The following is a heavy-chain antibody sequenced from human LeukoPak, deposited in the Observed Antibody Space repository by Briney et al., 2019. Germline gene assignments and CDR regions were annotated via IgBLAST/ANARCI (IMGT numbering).Heavy chain of an antibody. V-gene: IGHV4-34*01. CDR3: ARGRRNIVVVPGYMDV. D-gene: IGHD2-2*01. CDR2: INHNGST. J-gene: IGHJ6*03. CDR1: GGSFSGYY. Sequence: KPWETLSLTCAVYGGSFSGYYWSWIRQPPGKGLEWIGEINHNGSTNYNSSLKSQVTISVDTSKNQFSLKLSSVTAADTAVYYCARGRRNIVVVPGYMDVWGKGTAVTVSS.